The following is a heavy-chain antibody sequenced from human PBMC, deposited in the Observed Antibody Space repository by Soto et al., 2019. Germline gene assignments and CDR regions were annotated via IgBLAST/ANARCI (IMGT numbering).Heavy chain of an antibody. Sequence: GGSLRLSCAASGFTFSGSAMHWVRQASGKGLEWVGRIRSKANSYATACAASVKGRFTISRDDSKNTAYLQMNSLKTEDTAVYYCTRHRLSYGGNRAAYYSYGIAVWGQGTTLTVSS. V-gene: IGHV3-73*01. CDR1: GFTFSGSA. D-gene: IGHD4-17*01. J-gene: IGHJ6*02. CDR3: TRHRLSYGGNRAAYYSYGIAV. CDR2: IRSKANSYAT.